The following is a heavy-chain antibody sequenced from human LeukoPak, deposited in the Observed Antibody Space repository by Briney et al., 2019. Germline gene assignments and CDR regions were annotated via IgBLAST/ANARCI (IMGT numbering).Heavy chain of an antibody. CDR2: IYTRGTT. CDR3: ARAGGYYDSSGYYGTFDY. J-gene: IGHJ4*02. CDR1: GGSISSGSYY. Sequence: KASETLSLTCTVSGGSISSGSYYWSWIRQPAGKGLEWIGRIYTRGTTNYNPSLKSRVTISADTSKNQFSLKLSSVTAADTAVYYCARAGGYYDSSGYYGTFDYWGQGTLVTVSS. V-gene: IGHV4-61*02. D-gene: IGHD3-22*01.